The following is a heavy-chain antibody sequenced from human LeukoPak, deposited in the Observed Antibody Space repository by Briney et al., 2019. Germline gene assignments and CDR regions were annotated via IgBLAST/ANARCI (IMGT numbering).Heavy chain of an antibody. Sequence: GTSVKVSCKASRFTFTSSAMQWVRQARGQRLEWIGWIVVGSGNTNYAQKFQERVTITRDMSTSTAYMELSSLRSEDTAVYYCAGQGYSYGDAFDIWGQGTMVTVSS. J-gene: IGHJ3*02. D-gene: IGHD5-18*01. V-gene: IGHV1-58*02. CDR2: IVVGSGNT. CDR3: AGQGYSYGDAFDI. CDR1: RFTFTSSA.